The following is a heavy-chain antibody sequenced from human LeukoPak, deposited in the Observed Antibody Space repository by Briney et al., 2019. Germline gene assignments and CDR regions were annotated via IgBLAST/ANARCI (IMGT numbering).Heavy chain of an antibody. V-gene: IGHV1-69*05. CDR3: ARDNLETPRFGAFDI. Sequence: ASVKVSCRASGYTFSSYAISWVRQAPGQGLEWMGRIIPIFGTANYAQKFQGRVTITTDESTSTAYMELSSLRSEDTAVYYCARDNLETPRFGAFDIWGQGTMVTVPS. CDR2: IIPIFGTA. CDR1: GYTFSSYA. D-gene: IGHD3-10*01. J-gene: IGHJ3*02.